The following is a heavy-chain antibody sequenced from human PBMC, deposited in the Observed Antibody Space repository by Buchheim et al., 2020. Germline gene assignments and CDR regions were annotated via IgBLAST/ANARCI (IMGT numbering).Heavy chain of an antibody. CDR1: GFTFSSYE. J-gene: IGHJ6*02. CDR3: ARDKETPYCGGDCYSAMDV. CDR2: ISSSGSTI. D-gene: IGHD2-21*02. V-gene: IGHV3-48*03. Sequence: EVQLVESGGDLVQPGGSLRLSCAASGFTFSSYEMNWVRQAPGKGLEWVSYISSSGSTIYYADSVKGRFTISRDNAENSLFLQMNSLRAEDTAVYYCARDKETPYCGGDCYSAMDVWGQGTT.